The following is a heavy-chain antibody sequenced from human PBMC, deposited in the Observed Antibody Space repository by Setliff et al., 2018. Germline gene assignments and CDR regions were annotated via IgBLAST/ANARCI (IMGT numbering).Heavy chain of an antibody. CDR1: GGSISSGVYY. V-gene: IGHV4-30-4*08. J-gene: IGHJ4*02. CDR3: ARESRYYYDNLGTLDY. Sequence: KPSETLSLTCTVSGGSISSGVYYWSWIRQPPGKGLEWIGYIYSSGSTYYNPSLKSRVSISVDTSKNQFSLKLSSVTAADTAVYYCARESRYYYDNLGTLDYWGQGTLVTVSS. D-gene: IGHD3-22*01. CDR2: IYSSGST.